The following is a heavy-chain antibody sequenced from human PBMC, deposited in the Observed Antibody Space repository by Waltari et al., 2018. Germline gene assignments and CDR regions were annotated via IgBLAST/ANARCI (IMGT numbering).Heavy chain of an antibody. D-gene: IGHD6-13*01. CDR3: ARDSSWYDY. CDR1: GFTFSSYS. J-gene: IGHJ4*02. CDR2: ISSSSSYI. V-gene: IGHV3-21*01. Sequence: EVQLVESGGGLVNPGGALRASCAASGFTFSSYSMNWVRQAPGKGLEWVSSISSSSSYIYYADSVKGRFTISRDNAKNSLYLQMNSLRAEDTAVYYCARDSSWYDYWGQGTLVTVSS.